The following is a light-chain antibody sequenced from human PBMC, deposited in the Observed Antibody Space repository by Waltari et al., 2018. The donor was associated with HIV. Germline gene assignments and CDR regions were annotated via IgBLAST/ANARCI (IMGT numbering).Light chain of an antibody. CDR1: SDDIGAYHH. J-gene: IGLJ2*01. V-gene: IGLV2-14*01. Sequence: QSALTQPASVSGSPGQSITITCTGPSDDIGAYHHVSWYQQYPNGSPKLLIFEVRNRPSGVSGRFSASKSGNTASLTITGLQSDDEADYYCASYTRQISVAFGGGTRVTV. CDR3: ASYTRQISVA. CDR2: EVR.